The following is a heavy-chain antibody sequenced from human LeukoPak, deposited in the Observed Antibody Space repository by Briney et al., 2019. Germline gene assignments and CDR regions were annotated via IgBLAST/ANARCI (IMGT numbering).Heavy chain of an antibody. J-gene: IGHJ3*02. CDR3: ARDLLSSSDAFDI. CDR1: GFTFRSYS. Sequence: GGSLRLSCAASGFTFRSYSMSWVRQAPGKGREWLSSISSSSSYIYYADSVKGRFTISRDNAKNSLYLQMNSLRAEDTAVYYCARDLLSSSDAFDIWGQGTMVTVS. D-gene: IGHD6-6*01. CDR2: ISSSSSYI. V-gene: IGHV3-21*01.